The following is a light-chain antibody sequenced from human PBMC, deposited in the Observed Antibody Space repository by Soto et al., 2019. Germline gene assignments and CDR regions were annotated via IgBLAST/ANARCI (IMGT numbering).Light chain of an antibody. CDR1: QSISSW. CDR2: KAS. Sequence: DIQMTQSPSTLSASVGDRVTITCRASQSISSWLAWYQQKPGKAPKLLIYKASTLESGVPSRFSSSGSGTDYTLTISSLQPDDFATYYCQQYNSWYTFGQGTKLEI. J-gene: IGKJ2*01. V-gene: IGKV1-5*03. CDR3: QQYNSWYT.